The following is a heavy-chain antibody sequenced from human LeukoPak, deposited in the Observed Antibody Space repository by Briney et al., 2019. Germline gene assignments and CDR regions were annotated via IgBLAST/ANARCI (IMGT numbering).Heavy chain of an antibody. V-gene: IGHV1-69*01. Sequence: SVTVSCQASGGTFSSYAISWVRQAPAQGLAWMGGIIPIFGTANYAQPFQGRVTITPDESTSTAYMELSRLRSDDPAVYYCARGARVRGVYGYWGQGPLVTVSS. D-gene: IGHD3-10*01. CDR3: ARGARVRGVYGY. CDR2: IIPIFGTA. CDR1: GGTFSSYA. J-gene: IGHJ4*02.